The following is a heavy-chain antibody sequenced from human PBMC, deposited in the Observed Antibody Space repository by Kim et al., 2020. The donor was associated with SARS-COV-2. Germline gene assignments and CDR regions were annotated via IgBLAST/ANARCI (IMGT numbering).Heavy chain of an antibody. CDR3: VLSRGWYYHFEY. D-gene: IGHD6-19*01. J-gene: IGHJ4*02. CDR2: ISPGASES. Sequence: GESLKISCKASGYRFSDFYIVWVRQMPDKSLEWMGVISPGASESRYSPSFQGQVTISADKSISTVYLQWRRLQASDAATYYCVLSRGWYYHFEYWGQGTL. V-gene: IGHV5-51*01. CDR1: GYRFSDFY.